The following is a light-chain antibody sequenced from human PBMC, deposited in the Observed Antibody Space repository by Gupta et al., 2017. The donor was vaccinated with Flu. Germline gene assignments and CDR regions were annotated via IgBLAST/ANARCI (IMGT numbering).Light chain of an antibody. J-gene: IGLJ3*02. CDR2: GNS. V-gene: IGLV1-40*01. Sequence: QSVLTQPPSVSGAPGQRVTIHCPGSSSNIGAGYDLHWYQQLPGTAPKLLIYGNSNRPSGVPDRFSGSKSGTSASLAITGLQAEDEADYYCQSYDSSLSGVFGGGTKLTVL. CDR3: QSYDSSLSGV. CDR1: SSNIGAGYD.